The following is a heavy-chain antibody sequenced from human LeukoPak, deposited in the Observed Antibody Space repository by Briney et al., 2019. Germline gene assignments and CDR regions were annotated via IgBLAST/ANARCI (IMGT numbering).Heavy chain of an antibody. CDR2: IHYSGST. V-gene: IGHV4-39*07. CDR1: GGSISSGSYY. CDR3: ARAVEMATIPYGMDV. D-gene: IGHD5-24*01. Sequence: PSETLSLTCTVSGGSISSGSYYWGWIRQPPGQGLEWIGSIHYSGSTYYNPSLKSRVTISVDTSKNQFSLKLSSVTAADTAVYYCARAVEMATIPYGMDVWGQGTTVTVSS. J-gene: IGHJ6*02.